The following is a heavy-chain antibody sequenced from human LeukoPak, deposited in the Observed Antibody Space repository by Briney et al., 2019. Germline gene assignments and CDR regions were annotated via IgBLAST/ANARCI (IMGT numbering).Heavy chain of an antibody. V-gene: IGHV3-30*02. Sequence: PGGSLRLSCAASGFTFNSYGMHWVRQAPGKGLEWVAFIRYDGSNKYYADSVKGRFTISRDNSKNTLYLQMNSPRAEDTAVYYCAKDLTYYYGSGKSSWGQGTLVTVSS. CDR3: AKDLTYYYGSGKSS. CDR1: GFTFNSYG. D-gene: IGHD3-10*01. J-gene: IGHJ4*02. CDR2: IRYDGSNK.